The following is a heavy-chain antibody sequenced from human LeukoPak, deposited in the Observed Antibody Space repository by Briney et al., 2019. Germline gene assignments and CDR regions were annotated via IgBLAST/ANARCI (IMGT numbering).Heavy chain of an antibody. D-gene: IGHD2-15*01. Sequence: PGGSLRLSCAASGFTFRSYEMNGVRQAPGKGLEWVSYISRSGSTIYYADSVKGRFTISRDNAKNSLYLQLNSLRAEDTAVYYCARDQFVAIDYWGQGTLVTVSS. J-gene: IGHJ4*02. V-gene: IGHV3-48*03. CDR3: ARDQFVAIDY. CDR1: GFTFRSYE. CDR2: ISRSGSTI.